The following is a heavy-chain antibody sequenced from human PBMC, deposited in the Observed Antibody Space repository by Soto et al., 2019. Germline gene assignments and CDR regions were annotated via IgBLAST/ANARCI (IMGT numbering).Heavy chain of an antibody. CDR3: ARGVAAAGKGDAFAI. Sequence: EVQLVESGGGLVKPGGSLRLSCAASGFTFSSYSMNWVRQAPGKGLEWVSPISSSSSYLYYADSVKGRFNISRDNAKTSLYLQMSSLRAEDTAVYYCARGVAAAGKGDAFAIWGQGTMVTVSS. CDR1: GFTFSSYS. D-gene: IGHD6-13*01. J-gene: IGHJ3*02. CDR2: ISSSSSYL. V-gene: IGHV3-21*01.